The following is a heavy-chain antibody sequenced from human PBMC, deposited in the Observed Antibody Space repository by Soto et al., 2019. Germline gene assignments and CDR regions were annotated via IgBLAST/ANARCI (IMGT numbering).Heavy chain of an antibody. D-gene: IGHD6-13*01. CDR1: GGTFRSYA. Sequence: QVQLVQSGAEVKKPGSSVKVSCKASGGTFRSYAISWVRQAHGQGLEWMGGIIPIFGTANYAQKFQGRVTITADESTSTAYMGLSSLRSEDTAVYYCARDNFIASLYYWGQGTLVTVSS. CDR2: IIPIFGTA. CDR3: ARDNFIASLYY. J-gene: IGHJ4*02. V-gene: IGHV1-69*01.